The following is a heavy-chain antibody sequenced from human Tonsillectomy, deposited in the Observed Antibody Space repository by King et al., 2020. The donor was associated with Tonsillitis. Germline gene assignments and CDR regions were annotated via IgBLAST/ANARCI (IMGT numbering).Heavy chain of an antibody. V-gene: IGHV4-34*01. Sequence: VQLQQWGAGLLKPSETLSLTCAVYGGSFSGYYWSWIRQPPGKGLEWIGEINHSGSTNYNPSLKSRVTISVDTSKNQFSLKLSSVTAADTAVYYCARAPPGGGSLYWGQGTLVTVSS. J-gene: IGHJ4*02. CDR1: GGSFSGYY. CDR2: INHSGST. CDR3: ARAPPGGGSLY. D-gene: IGHD2-15*01.